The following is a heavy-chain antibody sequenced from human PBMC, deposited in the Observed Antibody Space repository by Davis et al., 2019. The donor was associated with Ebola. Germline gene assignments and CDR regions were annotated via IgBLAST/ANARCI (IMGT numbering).Heavy chain of an antibody. CDR2: IYYSGST. Sequence: SETLSLTCAVYGGSFSDYYWSWIRQPPGKGLEWIGYIYYSGSTYYNPSLKSRVTISVDTSKNQFSLKLSSVTAADTAVYYCARVPLWFGEFQAFDIWGQGTMVTVSS. V-gene: IGHV4-34*01. CDR1: GGSFSDYY. D-gene: IGHD3-10*01. CDR3: ARVPLWFGEFQAFDI. J-gene: IGHJ3*02.